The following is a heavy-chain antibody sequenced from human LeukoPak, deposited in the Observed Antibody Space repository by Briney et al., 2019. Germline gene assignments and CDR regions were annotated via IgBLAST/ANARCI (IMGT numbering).Heavy chain of an antibody. D-gene: IGHD3-16*01. CDR1: GGSISGYY. Sequence: PSETLSLTCTVSGGSISGYYWSWIRQSPAKGLEWIGYIFYSGRTNYNPSLKGRGTISVDRSKSQVCLTLYSLTAAETAGYFCARHGQGPLIPLDSWGQGILVTVS. CDR2: IFYSGRT. J-gene: IGHJ4*02. CDR3: ARHGQGPLIPLDS. V-gene: IGHV4-59*08.